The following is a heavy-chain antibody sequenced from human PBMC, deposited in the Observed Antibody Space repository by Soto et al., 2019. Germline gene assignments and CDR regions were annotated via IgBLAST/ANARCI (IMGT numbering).Heavy chain of an antibody. J-gene: IGHJ4*02. D-gene: IGHD3-10*01. CDR2: IYYSGST. Sequence: SETLSLTCTVSGGSISSSSYYWGWIRQPPGKGLEWIGSIYYSGSTYYNPSLKSRVTISVDTSKNQFSLKLSSVTAADTAVYYCASLLTMVRGVWGTGYWGQGTLVTVSS. CDR1: GGSISSSSYY. V-gene: IGHV4-39*01. CDR3: ASLLTMVRGVWGTGY.